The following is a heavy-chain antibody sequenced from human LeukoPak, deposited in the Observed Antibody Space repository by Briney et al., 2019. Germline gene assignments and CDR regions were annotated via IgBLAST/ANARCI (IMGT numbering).Heavy chain of an antibody. J-gene: IGHJ4*02. V-gene: IGHV1-69*04. Sequence: SVKVSCKASGGTFSSYAISWVRQAPGQGLEWMGRIIPILGIANYAQKFQGRVTITADKSTSTAYMELSSLRSEDTAVYYCARDLKFGYCSGGSCLDYWGQGTLVTVSS. D-gene: IGHD2-15*01. CDR1: GGTFSSYA. CDR3: ARDLKFGYCSGGSCLDY. CDR2: IIPILGIA.